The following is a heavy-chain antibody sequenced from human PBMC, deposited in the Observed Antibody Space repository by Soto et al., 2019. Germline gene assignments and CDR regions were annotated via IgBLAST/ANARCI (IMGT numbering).Heavy chain of an antibody. Sequence: SETLSLTCSVSGGSVSNYYWSWFRQPAGKGLEWIGRIYTGGSTNYNPSLKSRVTLSVDTSKNQFSLRLTSVTAADTAVYYCARTLGRVTFDYWGQGTLVTVSS. D-gene: IGHD4-4*01. CDR2: IYTGGST. CDR3: ARTLGRVTFDY. V-gene: IGHV4-4*07. J-gene: IGHJ4*02. CDR1: GGSVSNYY.